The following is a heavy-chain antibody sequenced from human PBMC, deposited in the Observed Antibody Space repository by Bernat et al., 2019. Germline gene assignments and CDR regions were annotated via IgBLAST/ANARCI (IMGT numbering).Heavy chain of an antibody. D-gene: IGHD6-13*01. J-gene: IGHJ5*02. CDR3: ANGCSSWYNP. Sequence: QVQLVESGGGVVQPGRSLRLSCAASGFTFSSYGMHWVRQAPGKGLEWLAVISYDGSNKYYADSVKGRFTISRDNSKNTLYLQMNSLRAEDTAVYYCANGCSSWYNPWGQGTLVTVSS. CDR1: GFTFSSYG. CDR2: ISYDGSNK. V-gene: IGHV3-30*18.